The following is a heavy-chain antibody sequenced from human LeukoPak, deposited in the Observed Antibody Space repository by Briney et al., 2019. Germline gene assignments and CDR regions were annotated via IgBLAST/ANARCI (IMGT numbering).Heavy chain of an antibody. CDR2: ISSSSSYI. Sequence: GGSLRLSCAASGFTFSSYSMNWVRQAPGKGLEWVSSISSSSSYIYYADSVKGRFTISRDNAKNSLYLQMSSLRAEDTAVYYCARVGYYDFWSGYYWGQGTLVTVSS. J-gene: IGHJ4*02. V-gene: IGHV3-21*01. CDR3: ARVGYYDFWSGYY. CDR1: GFTFSSYS. D-gene: IGHD3-3*01.